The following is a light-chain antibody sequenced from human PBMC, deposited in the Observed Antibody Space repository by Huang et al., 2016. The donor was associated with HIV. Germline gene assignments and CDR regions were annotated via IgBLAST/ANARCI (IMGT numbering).Light chain of an antibody. Sequence: EIQMTQSPSSLSASVGDTGTITCRASQNIDIYLNWYQQRPGKAPKLLIYTASSLQTGVPSRFSGSGSGTDFTLTIDSLQPEDFATYYCLQSYSMFRTFGQGTKLDFK. CDR3: LQSYSMFRT. CDR2: TAS. V-gene: IGKV1-39*01. CDR1: QNIDIY. J-gene: IGKJ2*01.